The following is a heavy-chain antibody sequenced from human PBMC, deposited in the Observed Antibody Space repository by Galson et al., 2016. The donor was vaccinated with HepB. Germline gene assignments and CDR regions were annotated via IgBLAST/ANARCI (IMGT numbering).Heavy chain of an antibody. CDR3: AARRQSSLELFGEILHGKIDGCDV. J-gene: IGHJ3*01. V-gene: IGHV1-58*01. CDR1: GLTFSMSS. Sequence: SVKVSCKASGLTFSMSSVQWVRQARGQRLEWLGWTVVGSGNTHYAQKFQERITIARDMSTNTVYVDLRSLRSEDTAVYYCAARRQSSLELFGEILHGKIDGCDVWGQGTTVTVSS. D-gene: IGHD3-10*02. CDR2: TVVGSGNT.